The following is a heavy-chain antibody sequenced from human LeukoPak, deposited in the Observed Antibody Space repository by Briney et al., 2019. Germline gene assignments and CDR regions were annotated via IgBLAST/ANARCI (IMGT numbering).Heavy chain of an antibody. Sequence: ASVKVSCKASGYTFTSYGISWVRQAPGQGLEWMGWISAYNGNTNHAQKLQGRVTMTTDTSTSTAYMELRSLRSDDTAVYYCARAPGDIVLMVYARTYYYYGMDVWGQGTTVTVSS. J-gene: IGHJ6*02. CDR1: GYTFTSYG. CDR3: ARAPGDIVLMVYARTYYYYGMDV. V-gene: IGHV1-18*01. D-gene: IGHD2-8*01. CDR2: ISAYNGNT.